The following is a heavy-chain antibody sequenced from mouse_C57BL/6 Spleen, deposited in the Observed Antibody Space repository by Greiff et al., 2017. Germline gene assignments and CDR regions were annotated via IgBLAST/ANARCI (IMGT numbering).Heavy chain of an antibody. CDR1: GFNIKDDY. J-gene: IGHJ1*03. D-gene: IGHD1-1*01. CDR3: TTYYGSSYRYFDV. CDR2: IDPENGDT. Sequence: DVQLQESGAELVRPGASVKLSCTASGFNIKDDYMHWVKQRPEQGLEWIGWIDPENGDTEYASKFQGKATITADTSSNTAYLQLSSLTSEDTAVYYCTTYYGSSYRYFDVWGTGTTVTVSS. V-gene: IGHV14-4*01.